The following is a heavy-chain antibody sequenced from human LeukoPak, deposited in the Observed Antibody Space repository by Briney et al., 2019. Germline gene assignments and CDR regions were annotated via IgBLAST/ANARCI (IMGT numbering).Heavy chain of an antibody. CDR2: ISGSGST. D-gene: IGHD3-10*01. V-gene: IGHV3-23*01. CDR3: AKGPYYGSGSSYYYYGLDV. J-gene: IGHJ6*02. CDR1: GFTFSSYA. Sequence: GGSLRLSCAASGFTFSSYAMSWVRQAPGKGLEWVSAISGSGSTYYADSVKGRFTISRDNSKHTLYLQMNSLRAEDTAVYYCAKGPYYGSGSSYYYYGLDVWGQGTTVTVSS.